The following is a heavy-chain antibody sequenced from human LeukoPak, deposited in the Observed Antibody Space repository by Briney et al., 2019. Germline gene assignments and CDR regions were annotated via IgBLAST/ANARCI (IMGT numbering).Heavy chain of an antibody. J-gene: IGHJ4*02. CDR1: GGPFSGYF. D-gene: IGHD3-10*01. Sequence: SETLSLTCAVSGGPFSGYFWSWIRQSSGKGLEWIGEIHNSGTTNYNPSLNSRVTISEDTSKNQFYLNLSSVTAADTAVYYCARRYYYNLGSFPFDSWGQGTLVTVSS. CDR2: IHNSGTT. V-gene: IGHV4-34*01. CDR3: ARRYYYNLGSFPFDS.